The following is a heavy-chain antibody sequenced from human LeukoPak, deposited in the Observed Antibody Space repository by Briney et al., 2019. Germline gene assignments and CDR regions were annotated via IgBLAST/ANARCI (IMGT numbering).Heavy chain of an antibody. CDR1: GGTFSSYA. CDR2: IDPSDSYT. V-gene: IGHV5-10-1*01. CDR3: ARQLATVVTDHIDY. J-gene: IGHJ4*02. D-gene: IGHD4-23*01. Sequence: KVSCKASGGTFSSYAISWVRQMPGKGLEWMGRIDPSDSYTNYSPSFQGHVTISADKSISTAYLQWSSLKASDTAMYYCARQLATVVTDHIDYWGQGTLVTVSS.